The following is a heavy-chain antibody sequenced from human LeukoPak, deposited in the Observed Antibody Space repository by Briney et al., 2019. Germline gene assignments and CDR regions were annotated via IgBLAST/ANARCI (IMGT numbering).Heavy chain of an antibody. D-gene: IGHD5-12*01. V-gene: IGHV1-2*02. Sequence: ASVKVSCKASGYTFTGYYMHWVRQAPGQGLEWMGWINPNSGGTNYAQKFQGRVTMTRDTSISTAYMELSRLRSDDTAVYYCARDASGYDSFYYYYYMDVWGKGTTVTVSS. CDR1: GYTFTGYY. CDR2: INPNSGGT. CDR3: ARDASGYDSFYYYYYMDV. J-gene: IGHJ6*03.